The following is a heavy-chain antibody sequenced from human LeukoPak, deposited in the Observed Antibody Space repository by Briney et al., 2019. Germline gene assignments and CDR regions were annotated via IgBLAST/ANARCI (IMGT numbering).Heavy chain of an antibody. D-gene: IGHD6-6*01. CDR3: VSRIAARPDY. V-gene: IGHV3-11*04. CDR1: AFTFSDYY. CDR2: ISDVGTTT. Sequence: GGSLRLSCAVSAFTFSDYYMNWVRQAPGKGLEWVSYISDVGTTTHYADSVKGGFTLSRDNAKNSLYLQMNSLRAEDTAVYYCVSRIAARPDYWGRGTLVTFSS. J-gene: IGHJ4*02.